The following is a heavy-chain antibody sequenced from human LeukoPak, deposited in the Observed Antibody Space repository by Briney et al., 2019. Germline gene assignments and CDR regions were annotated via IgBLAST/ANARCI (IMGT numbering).Heavy chain of an antibody. Sequence: GGSLRLSCAASGFTFSSYAMSWVRQAPGKGLEWVSAISGSGGSTYYADSVKGRFTISRDNSKNTLYLQMNSLRAEDTAVYYCAKFSGSGSYLIRLRFDYWGQGTLVTVSS. J-gene: IGHJ4*02. CDR2: ISGSGGST. CDR1: GFTFSSYA. D-gene: IGHD3-10*01. CDR3: AKFSGSGSYLIRLRFDY. V-gene: IGHV3-23*01.